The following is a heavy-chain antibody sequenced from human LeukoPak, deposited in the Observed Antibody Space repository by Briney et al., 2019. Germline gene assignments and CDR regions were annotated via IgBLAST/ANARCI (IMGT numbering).Heavy chain of an antibody. CDR3: ARIFRGVIIAVGY. D-gene: IGHD3-10*01. V-gene: IGHV4-39*01. J-gene: IGHJ4*02. CDR2: IYYSGTS. CDR1: GGSISSISYY. Sequence: KTSETLSLTCTGSGGSISSISYYWGWIRQPPGKGLEWIGSIYYSGTSYYNPSLKSRVTISVDTSKNQFSLRLTSVTAADTAVYYCARIFRGVIIAVGYWGQGTLVTVSS.